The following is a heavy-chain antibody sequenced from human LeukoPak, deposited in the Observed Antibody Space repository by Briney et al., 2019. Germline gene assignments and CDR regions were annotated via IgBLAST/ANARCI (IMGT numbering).Heavy chain of an antibody. CDR2: IYYSGST. J-gene: IGHJ6*02. Sequence: PSETLSLTCSVSGGSISSGGYYWSWIRQHPGKGLEWIGYIYYSGSTYYNPSLKSRVTISVDTSKNQFSLKLSSVTAADTAVYYCARYAMTNKVSYGMDVWGQGTTVTVSS. D-gene: IGHD2-8*01. CDR1: GGSISSGGYY. CDR3: ARYAMTNKVSYGMDV. V-gene: IGHV4-31*03.